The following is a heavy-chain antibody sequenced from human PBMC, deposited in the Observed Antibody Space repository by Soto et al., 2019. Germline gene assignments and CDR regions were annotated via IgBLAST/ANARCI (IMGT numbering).Heavy chain of an antibody. CDR2: MNPSTGNT. Sequence: QVQLVQSGAEVKKPGASVKVSCKASRYTFTSYDIIWVRQATGQGLEWMGWMNPSTGNTDSAEKFQGRLTMTRNTSISTVYMELSSLSFEDTAVYYCARGRIIVAGGFDPWGQGTLVTVSS. J-gene: IGHJ5*02. CDR3: ARGRIIVAGGFDP. V-gene: IGHV1-8*01. CDR1: RYTFTSYD. D-gene: IGHD6-19*01.